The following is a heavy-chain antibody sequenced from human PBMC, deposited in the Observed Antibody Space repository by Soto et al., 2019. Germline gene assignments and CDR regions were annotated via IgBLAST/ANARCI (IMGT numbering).Heavy chain of an antibody. CDR1: GFTFSSYA. J-gene: IGHJ6*03. V-gene: IGHV3-23*01. CDR2: ISGSGGST. Sequence: GGSLRLSCAASGFTFSSYAMSWVRQAPGKGLEWVSAISGSGGSTYYADSVKGRFTISRDNSKNTLYLQMNSLRAEDTAVYYCAKVRCTNGVCSALTDYYYMDVWGKGTTVTVSS. D-gene: IGHD2-8*01. CDR3: AKVRCTNGVCSALTDYYYMDV.